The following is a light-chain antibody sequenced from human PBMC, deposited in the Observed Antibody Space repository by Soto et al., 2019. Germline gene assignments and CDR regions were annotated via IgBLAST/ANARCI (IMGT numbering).Light chain of an antibody. CDR1: QSVGSS. J-gene: IGKJ1*01. Sequence: EIVLTQSPATLSLSPGERATLSCRASQSVGSSLAWYQQKPGQAPRLLIYDASNRATGIPARFSGSGSWTDFTLTISSLESEDFAVYYCLQRGDWPPLTFGQGTKVDIK. CDR2: DAS. V-gene: IGKV3-11*01. CDR3: LQRGDWPPLT.